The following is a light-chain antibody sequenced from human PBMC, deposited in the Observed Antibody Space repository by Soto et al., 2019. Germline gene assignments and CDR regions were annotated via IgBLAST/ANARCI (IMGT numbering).Light chain of an antibody. CDR3: QQCNNLPIT. CDR2: DAS. V-gene: IGKV1-33*01. Sequence: DIQMTQSPSSLSASLGDRVTITCRASQTISNYLNWYQQKPGKAPKLLIYDASNLETGVPSRFSGSGSGTDFTFTISSLQPEDIATYYCQQCNNLPITFGQGTRLEIK. J-gene: IGKJ5*01. CDR1: QTISNY.